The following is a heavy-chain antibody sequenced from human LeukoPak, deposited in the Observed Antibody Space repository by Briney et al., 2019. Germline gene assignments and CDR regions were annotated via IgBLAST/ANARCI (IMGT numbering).Heavy chain of an antibody. CDR2: ISYDGSNK. CDR3: ARDFTLGEQQMVRAGFDP. D-gene: IGHD6-13*01. V-gene: IGHV3-30*03. CDR1: GFTFSSYG. Sequence: PGRSLRLSCAASGFTFSSYGMHWVRQASGKGLEWVAVISYDGSNKYYADSVKGRFTISRDNAKNSLYLQMNSLRAEDTAVYYCARDFTLGEQQMVRAGFDPWGQGTLVTVSS. J-gene: IGHJ5*02.